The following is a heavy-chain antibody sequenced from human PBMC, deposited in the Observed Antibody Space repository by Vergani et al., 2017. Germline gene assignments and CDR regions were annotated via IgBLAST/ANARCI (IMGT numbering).Heavy chain of an antibody. CDR2: INPNSGGT. V-gene: IGHV1-2*02. J-gene: IGHJ5*02. Sequence: QVQLVQSGAEVKKPGASVKVSCKASGYTFTGYYMHWVRQAHGQGLEWMGWINPNSGGTHSAQKLQGRVTMTTDTSTSTAYMELRSLRSDDTAVYYCARGLRCSPTGFDPWGQGTLVTVSS. CDR3: ARGLRCSPTGFDP. CDR1: GYTFTGYY. D-gene: IGHD3-3*01.